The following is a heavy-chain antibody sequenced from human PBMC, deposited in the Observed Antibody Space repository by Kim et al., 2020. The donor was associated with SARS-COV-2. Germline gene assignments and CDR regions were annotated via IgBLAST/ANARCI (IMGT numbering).Heavy chain of an antibody. J-gene: IGHJ4*02. V-gene: IGHV3-49*04. CDR3: ARWQQQRGAGYFIDY. CDR2: VRTKSYGGTS. Sequence: GGSLRLSCTGSGFNFGDNAMSWVRQAPGKGLEWVGLVRTKSYGGTSEHAASVQGRFTISRDDSKSIAHLQMNSLKVEDTAIYYCARWQQQRGAGYFIDYWGQGVLITVSS. D-gene: IGHD6-13*01. CDR1: GFNFGDNA.